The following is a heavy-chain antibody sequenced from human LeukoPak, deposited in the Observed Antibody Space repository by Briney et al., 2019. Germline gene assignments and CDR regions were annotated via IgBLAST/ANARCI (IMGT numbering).Heavy chain of an antibody. CDR3: ARESPYGLDY. CDR1: GFTFSSYA. J-gene: IGHJ4*02. V-gene: IGHV3-30*04. D-gene: IGHD3-10*01. CDR2: ISYDGSNK. Sequence: GGSLRLSCAASGFTFSSYAMHWVRQAPGKGLEWVAVISYDGSNKYYADSVKGRFTISRDNSKNTLYLQMNSLRAEDTAVYYCARESPYGLDYWGQGTLVTVSS.